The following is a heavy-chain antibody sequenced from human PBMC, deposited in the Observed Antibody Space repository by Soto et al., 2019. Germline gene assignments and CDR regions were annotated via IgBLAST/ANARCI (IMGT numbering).Heavy chain of an antibody. CDR1: GGSVSSGSYY. V-gene: IGHV4-61*01. CDR3: ASVTRTCISTSCYRYYYGMDV. Sequence: QVQLQESGPGLVKPSETLSLTCTVSGGSVSSGSYYWSWIRQPPGKGLEWIGYIYYSGSTNYNPSPKCRFTIAVDTPNTQFSLKLSSVTAADTAVYYCASVTRTCISTSCYRYYYGMDVWGQGTTVTVSS. J-gene: IGHJ6*02. D-gene: IGHD2-2*02. CDR2: IYYSGST.